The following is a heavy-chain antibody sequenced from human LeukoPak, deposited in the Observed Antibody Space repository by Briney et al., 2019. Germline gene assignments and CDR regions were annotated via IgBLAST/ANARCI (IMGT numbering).Heavy chain of an antibody. D-gene: IGHD6-6*01. CDR1: GYTFTSYA. CDR3: ARRIEYSSSPRAYYFDY. Sequence: SVKVSCKASGYTFTSYAMNWVRQAPGQGLEWMGGIIPIFGTANYAQKFQGRVTITADKSTSTAYMELSSLRSEDTAVYYCARRIEYSSSPRAYYFDYWGQGTLVTVSS. V-gene: IGHV1-69*06. J-gene: IGHJ4*02. CDR2: IIPIFGTA.